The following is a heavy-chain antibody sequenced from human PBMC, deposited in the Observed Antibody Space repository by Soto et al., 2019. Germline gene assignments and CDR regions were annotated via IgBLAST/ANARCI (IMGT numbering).Heavy chain of an antibody. Sequence: SETLSLTCTVSGGSVSSGSYYWSWIRQPPGKGLEWIGYIYYSGSTNYNPSLKSRVTISVDTSKNQFSLKLSSVTAADTAVYYCARDRMRPPSYYGMDVWGQGTTVTVSS. V-gene: IGHV4-61*01. CDR2: IYYSGST. J-gene: IGHJ6*02. CDR3: ARDRMRPPSYYGMDV. D-gene: IGHD6-25*01. CDR1: GGSVSSGSYY.